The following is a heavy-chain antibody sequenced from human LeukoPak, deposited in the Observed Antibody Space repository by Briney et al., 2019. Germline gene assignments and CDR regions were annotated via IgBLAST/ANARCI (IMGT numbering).Heavy chain of an antibody. J-gene: IGHJ6*02. CDR2: INTNSGGT. D-gene: IGHD6-13*01. CDR3: ARVRIGQQLDKYYYYAMDV. CDR1: VCILTRYY. Sequence: SVTDSFLASVCILTRYYMHWLRQARGKGLAWMGGINTNSGGTNYAKKSEGRVTMTTDTSISKSYMAVSRLRSDDTAVYYCARVRIGQQLDKYYYYAMDVWGQGTTVTVSS. V-gene: IGHV1-2*02.